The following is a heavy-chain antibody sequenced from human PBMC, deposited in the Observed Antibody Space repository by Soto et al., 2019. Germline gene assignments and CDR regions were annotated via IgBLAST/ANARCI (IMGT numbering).Heavy chain of an antibody. J-gene: IGHJ5*02. D-gene: IGHD2-2*01. CDR2: IYYSGST. Sequence: SETLSLTCTVSGGSISSYYWSWIRQPPGKGLEWIGYIYYSGSTNYNPSLKSRVTISVDTSKNQFSLKLSSVTAADTAVYYCARQRGYCSSTSCYWFDPWGQGTLVTVSS. CDR1: GGSISSYY. V-gene: IGHV4-59*01. CDR3: ARQRGYCSSTSCYWFDP.